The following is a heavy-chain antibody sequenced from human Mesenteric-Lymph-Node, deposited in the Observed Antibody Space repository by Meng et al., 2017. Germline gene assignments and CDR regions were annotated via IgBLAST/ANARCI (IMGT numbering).Heavy chain of an antibody. Sequence: QVQLVESGGGVVQPGRSLRLSCAASGFTFSSYGMHWVRQAPGKGLEWVALISYDGNKKYYGDSVKGRFTISRDISKNTLYLQMNSLRPEDTAVYFCAKSLEAAATGFDYWGQGNPGHRLL. CDR2: ISYDGNKK. CDR3: AKSLEAAATGFDY. J-gene: IGHJ4*02. CDR1: GFTFSSYG. V-gene: IGHV3-30*18. D-gene: IGHD2-15*01.